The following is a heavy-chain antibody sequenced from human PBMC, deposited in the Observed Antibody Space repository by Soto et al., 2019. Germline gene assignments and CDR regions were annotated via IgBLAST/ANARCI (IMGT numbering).Heavy chain of an antibody. Sequence: QVQLQESGPGLVKPSEPLSLTCTVPGGPLTSYYWFWIRPPPGQGLEWIGSIHNSGGTNYNPSLKGRVTISLDTPKKQFSLKVTFVTAADTAVYDCARGYCSSSSCYEFDHWGQGSLVTVSS. CDR1: GGPLTSYY. D-gene: IGHD2-2*01. CDR3: ARGYCSSSSCYEFDH. CDR2: IHNSGGT. J-gene: IGHJ4*02. V-gene: IGHV4-59*01.